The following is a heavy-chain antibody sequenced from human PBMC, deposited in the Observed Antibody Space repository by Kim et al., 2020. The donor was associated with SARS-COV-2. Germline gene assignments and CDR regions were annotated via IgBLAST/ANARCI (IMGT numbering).Heavy chain of an antibody. V-gene: IGHV3-30*04. Sequence: GGSLRLSCAASGFTFSSYAMHWVRQAPGKGLEWVAVISYDGSNKYYVDSVKGRFTISRDNSKNTLYLQMNSLRAEDTAVYYCARDLRIAARWGPFDYWGQGTLVTVSS. J-gene: IGHJ4*02. CDR2: ISYDGSNK. CDR3: ARDLRIAARWGPFDY. D-gene: IGHD6-6*01. CDR1: GFTFSSYA.